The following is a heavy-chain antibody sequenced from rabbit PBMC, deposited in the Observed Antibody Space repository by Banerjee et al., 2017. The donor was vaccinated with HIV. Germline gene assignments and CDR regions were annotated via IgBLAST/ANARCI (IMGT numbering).Heavy chain of an antibody. CDR2: IYAGSSDST. V-gene: IGHV1S40*01. CDR3: ARDAGTSFSTYGMDL. D-gene: IGHD8-1*01. J-gene: IGHJ6*01. CDR1: GFSFNSGYD. Sequence: QSLEESGGDLVKPGASLTLTCKASGFSFNSGYDMCWVRQAPGKGLEWIACIYAGSSDSTYSATWAKGRFTLSKTSSTTVTLQMTSLTAADTATYFCARDAGTSFSTYGMDLWGPGTLVTVS.